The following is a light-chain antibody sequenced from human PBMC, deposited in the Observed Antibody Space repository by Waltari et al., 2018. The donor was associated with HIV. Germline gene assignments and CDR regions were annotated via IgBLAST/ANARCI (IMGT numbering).Light chain of an antibody. CDR3: SSHTTSSTWV. CDR2: EVS. CDR1: SSDIGRSKY. J-gene: IGLJ3*02. Sequence: QSALTQPTSVSGSPGQSITISCTGTSSDIGRSKYVPWYQQQPGQAPKLMISEVSNRPSRVSNRFAGSKSGNTASLTITGLQAEDEADYYCSSHTTSSTWVFGGGTKLTVL. V-gene: IGLV2-14*01.